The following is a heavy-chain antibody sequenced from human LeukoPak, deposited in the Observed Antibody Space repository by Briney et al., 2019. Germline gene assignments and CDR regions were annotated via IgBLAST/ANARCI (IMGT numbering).Heavy chain of an antibody. CDR1: GGSISSSSYY. D-gene: IGHD5-18*01. CDR3: ARRGYSYGQLGHYYYYMDV. J-gene: IGHJ6*03. CDR2: IYYSGST. V-gene: IGHV4-39*07. Sequence: KPSETLSLTCTVSGGSISSSSYYWGWIRQPPGKGLEWIGSIYYSGSTYYNPSLKSRVTISVDTSKNQFSLKLSSVTAADTAVYYCARRGYSYGQLGHYYYYMDVWGKGTTVTISS.